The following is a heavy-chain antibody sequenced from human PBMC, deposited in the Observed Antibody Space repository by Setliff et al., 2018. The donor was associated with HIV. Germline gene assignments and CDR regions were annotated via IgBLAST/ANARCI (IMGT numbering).Heavy chain of an antibody. CDR1: AYSIRNGYY. Sequence: SETLSLTCTVSAYSIRNGYYWGWIRQSPGKGLEWIGTLYYYSGSIDYNPSLKSRVTISMDTAKSQFSLKLTSVTAADTSIYHCARLGTSGWYSNFDYWGQGILVTVSS. CDR2: LYYYSGSI. J-gene: IGHJ4*02. CDR3: ARLGTSGWYSNFDY. V-gene: IGHV4-38-2*02. D-gene: IGHD6-19*01.